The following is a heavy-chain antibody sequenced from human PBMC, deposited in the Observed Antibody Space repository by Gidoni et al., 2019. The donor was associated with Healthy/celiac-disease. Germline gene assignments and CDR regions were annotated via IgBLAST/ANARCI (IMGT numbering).Heavy chain of an antibody. CDR1: GFTFSSYA. V-gene: IGHV3-23*01. Sequence: EVQLLESGGGLVQPGGSLRLSCAASGFTFSSYAMSWVRQAPGKGLEWVSAISGSGGSTYYADPVKGRFTISRDNSKNTLYLQMNSLRAEDTAVYYCAKVRNPIVVVSPIDYWGQGTLVTVSS. J-gene: IGHJ4*02. CDR3: AKVRNPIVVVSPIDY. CDR2: ISGSGGST. D-gene: IGHD2-2*01.